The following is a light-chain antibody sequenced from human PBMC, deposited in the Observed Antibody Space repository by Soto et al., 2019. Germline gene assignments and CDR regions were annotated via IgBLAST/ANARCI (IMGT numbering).Light chain of an antibody. Sequence: QSALTQPASVSGSPGQSITISCTGTSSDVGGYNYVSWYQQHPGKAPKLMIYDVSNRPPGASNRFSGSKSGNTASLTISGLQAEDEADYYCSSYTSSYVVFGGGTKLTVL. V-gene: IGLV2-14*01. CDR3: SSYTSSYVV. J-gene: IGLJ2*01. CDR1: SSDVGGYNY. CDR2: DVS.